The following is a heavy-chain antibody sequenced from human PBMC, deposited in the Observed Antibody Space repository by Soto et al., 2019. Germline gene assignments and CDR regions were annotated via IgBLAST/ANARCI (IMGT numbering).Heavy chain of an antibody. CDR2: IYYSGRT. J-gene: IGHJ4*02. CDR1: GGSISSYY. V-gene: IGHV4-59*01. D-gene: IGHD3-22*01. Sequence: SETLSLTCTVSGGSISSYYWSWIRQPPGKGLEWIGYIYYSGRTNYNPSLKSRVTISVDTSKNQFSLKLSSVTAADTAVYYCARFGVEDSSGYGIDYWGQGTLVTVSS. CDR3: ARFGVEDSSGYGIDY.